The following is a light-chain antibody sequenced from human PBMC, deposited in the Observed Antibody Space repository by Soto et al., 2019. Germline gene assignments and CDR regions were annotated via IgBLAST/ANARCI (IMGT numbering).Light chain of an antibody. CDR3: CSYAGSYTFPYV. CDR1: RRYVFGYTY. Sequence: SVLTQPRPVSRAPGQAVTHSRPGTRRYVFGYTYVSWYQQQPGKAPKLMIYDVSKRPSGVPDRFSGSKSGNTASLTISGLQAEVEADYYCCSYAGSYTFPYVFGTGTKVTVL. CDR2: DVS. J-gene: IGLJ1*01. V-gene: IGLV2-11*01.